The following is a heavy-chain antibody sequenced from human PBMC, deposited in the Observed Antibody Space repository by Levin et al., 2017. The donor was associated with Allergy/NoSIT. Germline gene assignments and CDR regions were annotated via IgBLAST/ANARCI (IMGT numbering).Heavy chain of an antibody. CDR2: ISSSSSVI. V-gene: IGHV3-48*02. CDR1: GFTFSSDN. Sequence: CAASGFTFSSDNMHWVRQAPGKGLEWISYISSSSSVIYYADSMKGRFTISRDNAKNSLYLQMNSLRDEDTAIYYCVRDSAVDWGQGTLVTVSS. J-gene: IGHJ4*02. D-gene: IGHD2-2*01. CDR3: VRDSAVD.